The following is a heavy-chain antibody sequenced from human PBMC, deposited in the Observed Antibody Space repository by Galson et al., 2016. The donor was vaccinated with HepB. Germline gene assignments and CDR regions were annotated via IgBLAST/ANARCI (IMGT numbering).Heavy chain of an antibody. Sequence: YLRLSCAASGFTFNTYWMTWIRQAPGKGLEWVANMKADGSERHYVDSVRGRFTISRDNATNSLYLQMNSLRAEATAVYYCGSRWADYWGQGTLVTVSP. CDR1: GFTFNTYW. D-gene: IGHD4-23*01. V-gene: IGHV3-7*01. J-gene: IGHJ4*02. CDR2: MKADGSER. CDR3: GSRWADY.